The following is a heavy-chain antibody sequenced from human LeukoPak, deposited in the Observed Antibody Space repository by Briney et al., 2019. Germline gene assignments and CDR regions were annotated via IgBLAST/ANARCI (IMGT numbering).Heavy chain of an antibody. CDR1: GFTFSSYA. CDR3: AKGTSYNWNDGWFDP. Sequence: PGGSLRLSCAASGFTFSSYAMSWVRQAPGKGLEWVSVISGSGGITNYADSVKGRFTISRDNSMNTLYLQMNSLRAEDTAVYCAKGTSYNWNDGWFDPWGNGILVTVSS. V-gene: IGHV3-23*01. J-gene: IGHJ5*02. CDR2: ISGSGGIT. D-gene: IGHD1-20*01.